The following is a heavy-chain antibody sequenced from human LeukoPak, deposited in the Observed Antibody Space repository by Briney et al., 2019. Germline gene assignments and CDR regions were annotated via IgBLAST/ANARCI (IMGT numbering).Heavy chain of an antibody. J-gene: IGHJ4*02. CDR3: AREVVSAAKYDY. CDR2: IYTSGST. D-gene: IGHD2-2*01. Sequence: SQTLSLTCTVSGGSISSGSCYGSWIRQPAGKGLEWIGRIYTSGSTNYNPSLKSRVTISVDTSKNQFSLKLSSVTAADTAVYYCAREVVSAAKYDYWGQGTLVTVSS. V-gene: IGHV4-61*02. CDR1: GGSISSGSCY.